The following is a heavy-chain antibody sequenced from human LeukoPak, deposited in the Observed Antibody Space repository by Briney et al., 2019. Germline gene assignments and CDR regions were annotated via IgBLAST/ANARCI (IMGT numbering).Heavy chain of an antibody. Sequence: GGSLRLSCAASGFTFSSYTMNWVRQAPGKGLEWVSSISSSSSYIYYADSVKGRFTISRDNAKNSLYLQMNSLRAEDTAVYYCARVGSPAWWSVTDYYYMDVWGKGTTVTISS. J-gene: IGHJ6*03. CDR1: GFTFSSYT. V-gene: IGHV3-21*01. D-gene: IGHD2-15*01. CDR3: ARVGSPAWWSVTDYYYMDV. CDR2: ISSSSSYI.